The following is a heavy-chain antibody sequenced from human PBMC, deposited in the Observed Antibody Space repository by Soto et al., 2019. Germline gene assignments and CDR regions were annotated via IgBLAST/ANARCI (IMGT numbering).Heavy chain of an antibody. CDR3: ARAQRGSGSYYFYYYYGMDV. Sequence: GASVKVSCKASGGTFSSYAISWVRQAPGQGLEWMGGIIPIFGTANYAQKFQGRVTITADESTSTAYMELSSLGSEDTAVYYCARAQRGSGSYYFYYYYGMDVWGQGTTVTVSS. CDR2: IIPIFGTA. V-gene: IGHV1-69*13. D-gene: IGHD3-10*01. J-gene: IGHJ6*02. CDR1: GGTFSSYA.